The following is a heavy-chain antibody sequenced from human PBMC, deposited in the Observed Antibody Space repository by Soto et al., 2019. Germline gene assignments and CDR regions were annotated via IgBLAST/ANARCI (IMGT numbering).Heavy chain of an antibody. V-gene: IGHV3-23*01. CDR2: ISGSGGST. J-gene: IGHJ4*02. CDR3: AKMGDYYDSSGYHY. D-gene: IGHD3-22*01. CDR1: GFTFSSYA. Sequence: GGSLRLSCAASGFTFSSYAMSWVRQAPGKGLEWVSAISGSGGSTYYADSVKGRFTISRDNSKNTLYLQMNSLRAEDTAVYYCAKMGDYYDSSGYHYWGQGTLVTVSS.